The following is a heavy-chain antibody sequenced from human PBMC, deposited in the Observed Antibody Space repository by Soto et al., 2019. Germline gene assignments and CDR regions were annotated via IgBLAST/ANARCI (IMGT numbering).Heavy chain of an antibody. Sequence: EVQLVESGGGLVQPGRSLRLSCAASGFTFDDYAMHWVRQAPGKGLEWVSGISWNSGSIGYADSVKGRFTISRDNAKNSLYLQMNSLRAEDTALYYCGKDIGFWSKRSYYYGMDVWGQGTTVTVSS. CDR3: GKDIGFWSKRSYYYGMDV. CDR2: ISWNSGSI. V-gene: IGHV3-9*01. CDR1: GFTFDDYA. D-gene: IGHD3-3*01. J-gene: IGHJ6*02.